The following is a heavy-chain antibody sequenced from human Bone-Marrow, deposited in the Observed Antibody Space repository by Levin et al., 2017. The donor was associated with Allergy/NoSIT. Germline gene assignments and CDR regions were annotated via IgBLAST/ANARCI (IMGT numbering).Heavy chain of an antibody. J-gene: IGHJ5*02. V-gene: IGHV3-11*01. Sequence: GGSLRLSCAASGFDFSDYYMSWIRQTPGKGLEWVSYISSRGDTTYYADSVKGRFTISRDNAKSSLFLQMNSLRVEDSAVFYCAREYKRNLDHWGQGALVTVSS. CDR2: ISSRGDTT. D-gene: IGHD1-1*01. CDR3: AREYKRNLDH. CDR1: GFDFSDYY.